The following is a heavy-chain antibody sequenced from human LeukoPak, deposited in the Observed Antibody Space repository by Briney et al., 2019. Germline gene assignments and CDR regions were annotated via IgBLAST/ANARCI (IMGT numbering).Heavy chain of an antibody. J-gene: IGHJ5*02. V-gene: IGHV1-69*05. D-gene: IGHD6-6*01. CDR3: AGKYIAPPKRDRFDP. Sequence: GASVNVSCKASGGTFSSYAISWVRQAPRQGLERMGGIILILGTANYSQKFQGRVTTTTDESTSTAFMVLRSLRTDDTTAYYCAGKYIAPPKRDRFDPGGKETLVTVPS. CDR1: GGTFSSYA. CDR2: IILILGTA.